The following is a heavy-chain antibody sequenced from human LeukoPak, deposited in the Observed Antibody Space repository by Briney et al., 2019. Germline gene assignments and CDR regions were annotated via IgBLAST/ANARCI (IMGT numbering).Heavy chain of an antibody. CDR2: INPNSGGT. D-gene: IGHD2-2*02. Sequence: ASVKVSCKASGYTFTGYYMHWVRQAPGQGLEWMGWINPNSGGTNYAQKFQGRVTMTRDTSISTAYMELSRLRSDDTAVYYCARWQYQLLYGYYYYYMDVWGKGTMVTVSS. V-gene: IGHV1-2*02. CDR3: ARWQYQLLYGYYYYYMDV. J-gene: IGHJ6*03. CDR1: GYTFTGYY.